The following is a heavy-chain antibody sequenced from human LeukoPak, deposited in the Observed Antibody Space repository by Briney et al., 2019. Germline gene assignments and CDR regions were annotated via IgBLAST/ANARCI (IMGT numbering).Heavy chain of an antibody. V-gene: IGHV3-30*18. CDR3: AKRPSDYGDCVTYFDY. J-gene: IGHJ4*02. D-gene: IGHD4-17*01. CDR1: GFSFISYG. CDR2: ISDDGRNK. Sequence: PGGSLRLSCAASGFSFISYGMHWVRQAPGKGLEWVGVISDDGRNKNYADSVKGRFTISRDNSKETLYLQMNSLRDEDTAVYYCAKRPSDYGDCVTYFDYWGQGTLVTISS.